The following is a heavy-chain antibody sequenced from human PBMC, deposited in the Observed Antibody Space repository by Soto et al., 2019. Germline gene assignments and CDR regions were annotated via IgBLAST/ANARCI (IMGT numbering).Heavy chain of an antibody. V-gene: IGHV3-30-3*01. J-gene: IGHJ4*02. D-gene: IGHD6-25*01. CDR3: ARDRFASGCSYFAY. CDR2: ISDDGSNK. Sequence: GGSLRLSCAASGFTFSNYALHWVRQAPGKGLEWVSVISDDGSNKYYADSVKGRFTISRDNSKNTLYRQMNSLRAEDTVVYYCARDRFASGCSYFAYWGQGTPVTFST. CDR1: GFTFSNYA.